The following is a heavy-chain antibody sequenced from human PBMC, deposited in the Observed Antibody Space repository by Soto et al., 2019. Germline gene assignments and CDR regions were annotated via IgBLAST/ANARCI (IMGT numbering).Heavy chain of an antibody. D-gene: IGHD5-12*01. J-gene: IGHJ3*02. V-gene: IGHV3-48*02. CDR1: GFTFSSYS. CDR3: SRGGYNFAAFDI. Sequence: LRLSCAASGFTFSSYSMNWVRQAPGKGLEWVSYISSSSTIYYADSVKGRFTISRDNAKNSLYLQMNSLRDEDTAVYYCSRGGYNFAAFDIWGQGTMVTVSS. CDR2: ISSSSTI.